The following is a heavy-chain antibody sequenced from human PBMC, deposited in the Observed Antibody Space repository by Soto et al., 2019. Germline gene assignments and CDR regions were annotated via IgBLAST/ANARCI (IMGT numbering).Heavy chain of an antibody. CDR1: GYTFTSYG. D-gene: IGHD6-13*01. CDR2: ISAYNGNT. V-gene: IGHV1-18*01. CDR3: ARDGAAYSGDSSSWYKGHHYSHYGMAV. J-gene: IGHJ6*02. Sequence: ASVNVSCKASGYTFTSYGISWVRQAPGQGLEWMGWISAYNGNTNYAQKLQGRVTMTTDTSTSTAYMELRSLRSDDTAVYYCARDGAAYSGDSSSWYKGHHYSHYGMAVWG.